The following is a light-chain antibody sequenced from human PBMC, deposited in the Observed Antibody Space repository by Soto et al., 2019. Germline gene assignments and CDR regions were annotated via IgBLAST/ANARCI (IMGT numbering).Light chain of an antibody. CDR3: QQYYKWPLT. CDR2: KAS. CDR1: QSVLTS. J-gene: IGKJ4*01. Sequence: DIQMTQSPSTLSASVGDRVTITCRASQSVLTSLAWYQHKAGKAPKFLVYKASNLQSGVPSRFSGSGSGTEFTLTISSLQSQDFAVYYCQQYYKWPLTFGGGTKVDIK. V-gene: IGKV1-5*03.